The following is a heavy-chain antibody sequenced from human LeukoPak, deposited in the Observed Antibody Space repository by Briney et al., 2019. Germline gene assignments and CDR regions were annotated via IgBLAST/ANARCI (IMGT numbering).Heavy chain of an antibody. CDR2: ISGSGGST. CDR3: AKGGYDSSGYFEEIDY. J-gene: IGHJ4*02. V-gene: IGHV3-23*01. CDR1: GFTFSSYA. Sequence: PGGSLRLSCAASGFTFSSYAMSWVRQAPGKGLEGVSAISGSGGSTYYADSVKGRFTISRDNSKNTLYLQMNSLRAEDTAVYYCAKGGYDSSGYFEEIDYWGQGTLVTVSS. D-gene: IGHD3-22*01.